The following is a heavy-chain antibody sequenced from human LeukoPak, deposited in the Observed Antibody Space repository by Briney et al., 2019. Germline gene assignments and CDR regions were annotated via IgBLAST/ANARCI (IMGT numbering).Heavy chain of an antibody. CDR2: IKQDESEK. V-gene: IGHV3-7*03. D-gene: IGHD4-17*01. J-gene: IGHJ4*02. Sequence: GGSLRLSCAASGFTFSRYWMNWVRQAPGKGLEWVAKIKQDESEKYYVDSVKGRFTISRDNAKNSLYLQMNCLRAEDTAVYYCARDGSRGGDNDNWGQGTLVTVSS. CDR3: ARDGSRGGDNDN. CDR1: GFTFSRYW.